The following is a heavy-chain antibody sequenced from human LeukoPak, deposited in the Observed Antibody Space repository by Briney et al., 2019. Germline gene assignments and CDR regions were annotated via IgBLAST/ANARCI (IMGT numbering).Heavy chain of an antibody. CDR3: ARASYCSGGSCYSDY. D-gene: IGHD2-15*01. Sequence: GASVKLSCKASGYTFTSYSISWVRQAPGQGLEWMAWISAYNGNKNYAQKVKGRVTMTTDTSTSTAYMELRSLKSDDTAVYYCARASYCSGGSCYSDYWGQGTLVSVSS. J-gene: IGHJ4*02. CDR2: ISAYNGNK. CDR1: GYTFTSYS. V-gene: IGHV1-18*01.